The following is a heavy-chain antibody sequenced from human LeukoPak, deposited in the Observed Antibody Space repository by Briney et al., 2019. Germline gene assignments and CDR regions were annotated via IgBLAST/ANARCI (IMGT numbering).Heavy chain of an antibody. CDR2: ISSNGGST. CDR1: GFTFSSYA. J-gene: IGHJ4*02. D-gene: IGHD5-24*01. Sequence: PGGSLRLSCAASGFTFSSYAMHWVRQAPGKGLEYVSAISSNGGSTYYADSVKGRFAISRDNSKNTLYLQMGSLRAEDMAVYYCARGGTRWLQSSFDYWGQGTLVTVSS. CDR3: ARGGTRWLQSSFDY. V-gene: IGHV3-64*02.